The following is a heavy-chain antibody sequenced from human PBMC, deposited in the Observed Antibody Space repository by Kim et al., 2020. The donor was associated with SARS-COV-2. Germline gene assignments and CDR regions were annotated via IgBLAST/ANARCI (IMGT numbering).Heavy chain of an antibody. D-gene: IGHD3-10*01. CDR3: ARVRSRITMVRGEFDY. V-gene: IGHV4-34*01. Sequence: SETLSLTCAVYGGSFSGYYWSWIRQPPGKGLEWIGEINHSGSTNYNPSLKSRVTISVDTSKNQFSLKLSSVTAADTAVYYCARVRSRITMVRGEFDYWGQGTLVTGSS. CDR1: GGSFSGYY. J-gene: IGHJ4*02. CDR2: INHSGST.